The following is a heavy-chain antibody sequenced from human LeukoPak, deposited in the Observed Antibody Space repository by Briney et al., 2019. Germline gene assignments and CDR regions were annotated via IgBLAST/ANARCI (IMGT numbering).Heavy chain of an antibody. CDR2: FDPEDGET. J-gene: IGHJ4*02. V-gene: IGHV1-24*01. Sequence: ASVKVSCKVSGYTLTELSMHWVRQAPGKGLEWMGGFDPEDGETIYAQKFQGGVTMTEDTSTDTAYMELSSLRSEDTAVYYCATDRVHYDSSGYFLKWGQGTLVTVSS. CDR1: GYTLTELS. CDR3: ATDRVHYDSSGYFLK. D-gene: IGHD3-22*01.